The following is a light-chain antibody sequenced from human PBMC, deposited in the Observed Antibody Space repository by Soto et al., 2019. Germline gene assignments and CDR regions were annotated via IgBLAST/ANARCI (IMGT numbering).Light chain of an antibody. J-gene: IGKJ4*01. CDR1: QSVSSY. CDR2: DAW. Sequence: IVLTQSPATLSLSPGERATLSCRASQSVSSYLAWYQQKPGQAPRLLIYDAWKRAIGVPARFSGSGSGTDFTLTISSLEPEDFAVYYCQQRSSWLTFGGGTKVE. V-gene: IGKV3-11*01. CDR3: QQRSSWLT.